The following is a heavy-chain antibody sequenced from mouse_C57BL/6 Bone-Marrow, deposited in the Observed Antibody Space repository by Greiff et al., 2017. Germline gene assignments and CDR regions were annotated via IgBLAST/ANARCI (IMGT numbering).Heavy chain of an antibody. V-gene: IGHV2-2*01. CDR1: GFSLTSYG. J-gene: IGHJ3*01. D-gene: IGHD2-5*01. CDR3: ARKERAYYSNHGGFAY. Sequence: QVQLQQSGPGLVQPSQSLSITCTVSGFSLTSYGVHWVRQSPGKGLEWLGVIWSGGSTAYNAAFISSLSISKDNSKSQVFFKMNSLQADDTAIYYGARKERAYYSNHGGFAYWGQGTLVTVSA. CDR2: IWSGGST.